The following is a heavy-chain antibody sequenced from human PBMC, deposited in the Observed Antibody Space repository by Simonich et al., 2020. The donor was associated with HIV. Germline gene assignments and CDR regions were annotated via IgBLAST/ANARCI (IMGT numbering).Heavy chain of an antibody. Sequence: QVQLQESGPGLVKPSETLSLTCGASGYFISRCSDWGWCRQPPGKGLGWIGTIYYGGGTYKNPSLKSRVTISVDTSKNQFSLKLNSVTAADTAVYYCARVGRGAEFDYWGQGTLVTVSS. J-gene: IGHJ4*02. CDR2: IYYGGGT. CDR1: GYFISRCSD. D-gene: IGHD1-26*01. V-gene: IGHV4-38-2*01. CDR3: ARVGRGAEFDY.